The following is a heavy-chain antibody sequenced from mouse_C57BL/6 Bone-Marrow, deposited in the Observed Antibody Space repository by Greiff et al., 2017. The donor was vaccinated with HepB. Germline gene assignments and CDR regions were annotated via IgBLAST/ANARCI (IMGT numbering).Heavy chain of an antibody. D-gene: IGHD2-1*01. CDR2: IYPRDGST. V-gene: IGHV1-85*01. Sequence: VQVVESGPELVKPGASVKLSCKASGYTFTSYDINWVKQRPGQGLEWIGWIYPRDGSTKYNEKFKGKATLTVDTSSSTAYMELHSLTSEDSAVYFCARFDGNSYFDYWGQGTTLTVSS. CDR3: ARFDGNSYFDY. J-gene: IGHJ2*01. CDR1: GYTFTSYD.